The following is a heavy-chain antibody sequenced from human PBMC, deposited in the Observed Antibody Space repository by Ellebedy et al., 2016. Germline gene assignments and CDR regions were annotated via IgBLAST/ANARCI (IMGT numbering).Heavy chain of an antibody. CDR1: GFTFSSYG. CDR3: AREVGANTVTTRGLFDY. CDR2: ISYDGSNK. V-gene: IGHV3-30*03. Sequence: GESLKISXAASGFTFSSYGMHWVRQAPGKGLEWVAVISYDGSNKYYADSVKGRFTISRDNSKNTLYLQMNSLRAEDTAVYYCAREVGANTVTTRGLFDYWGQGTLVTVSS. J-gene: IGHJ4*02. D-gene: IGHD4-17*01.